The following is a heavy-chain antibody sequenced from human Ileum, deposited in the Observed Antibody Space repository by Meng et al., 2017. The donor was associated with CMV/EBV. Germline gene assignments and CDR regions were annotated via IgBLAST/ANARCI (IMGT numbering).Heavy chain of an antibody. V-gene: IGHV3-30-3*01. Sequence: QVHLVESGGGVVQPGRARRLSCAASGFTFSNYAIHWVRQAPGKGLEWVAFISYDAYNTFYTDSVRGRFTISRDNSKNTLYLQMNSLRAEETAVYYCARDSETSDGGYYFDYWGQGTLVTVSS. CDR3: ARDSETSDGGYYFDY. D-gene: IGHD1-7*01. CDR1: GFTFSNYA. CDR2: ISYDAYNT. J-gene: IGHJ4*02.